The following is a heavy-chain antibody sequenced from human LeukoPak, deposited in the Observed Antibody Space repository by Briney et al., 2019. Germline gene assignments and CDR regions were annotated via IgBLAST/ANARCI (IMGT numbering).Heavy chain of an antibody. V-gene: IGHV5-51*01. D-gene: IGHD3-10*01. CDR2: IYPGDSDT. CDR3: ARRQRSGSYYNVMYGMDV. Sequence: GESLKISCKGSGYSFTSYWIGWVRQMPGKGLEWMGIIYPGDSDTRYSPSFQGQVTISADKSISTAYLQWSSLKASDTAMYYCARRQRSGSYYNVMYGMDVWGQGTTVTVSS. CDR1: GYSFTSYW. J-gene: IGHJ6*02.